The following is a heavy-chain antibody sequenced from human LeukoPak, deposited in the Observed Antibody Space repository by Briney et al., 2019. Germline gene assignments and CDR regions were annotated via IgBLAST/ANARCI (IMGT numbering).Heavy chain of an antibody. V-gene: IGHV3-13*01. D-gene: IGHD3-22*01. CDR1: GLTFSSYD. CDR2: IGTAGDT. Sequence: GGSLRLSCAASGLTFSSYDMHWVRQATGKGLEWVSAIGTAGDTYYPGSVKGRFTISRENAKNSLYLQMNSLRAGDTAVYYCARVGIVSDAFDIWGQGTMVTVSS. CDR3: ARVGIVSDAFDI. J-gene: IGHJ3*02.